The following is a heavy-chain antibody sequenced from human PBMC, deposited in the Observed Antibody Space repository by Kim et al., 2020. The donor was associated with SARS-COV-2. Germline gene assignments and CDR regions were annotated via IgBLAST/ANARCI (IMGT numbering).Heavy chain of an antibody. J-gene: IGHJ5*02. V-gene: IGHV4-34*01. Sequence: NYNPSLKSRVTISVDTSKNQFSLKLSSVTAADTAVYYCARGKGRTNWFDPWGQGTLVTVSS. CDR3: ARGKGRTNWFDP.